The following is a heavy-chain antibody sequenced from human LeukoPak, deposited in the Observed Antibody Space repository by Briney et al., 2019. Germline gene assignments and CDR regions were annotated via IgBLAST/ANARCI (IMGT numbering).Heavy chain of an antibody. CDR3: AIRPRITMVRGVLDV. CDR1: GFTFSSNY. V-gene: IGHV3-23*01. Sequence: GGSLRLSCAASGFTFSSNYMSWVRQAPGKGLEWVSAVSGSGGSTYYADSVKGRFTISRDNSKNTLYLQMNSLRAEDTAVYYCAIRPRITMVRGVLDVWGQGTTVTVSS. D-gene: IGHD3-10*01. J-gene: IGHJ6*02. CDR2: VSGSGGST.